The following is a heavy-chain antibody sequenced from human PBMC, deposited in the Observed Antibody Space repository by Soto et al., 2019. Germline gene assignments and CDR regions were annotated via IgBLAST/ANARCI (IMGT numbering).Heavy chain of an antibody. V-gene: IGHV1-69*01. CDR1: GGPFGSSA. CDR2: IIPVFDKA. J-gene: IGHJ3*01. D-gene: IGHD3-16*01. Sequence: QVQLVQSGADVKKPGSSVKVSCKTSGGPFGSSAINWVRQAPAQGLEWMGEIIPVFDKANYAQNFQGRLTITADEATGTVFMQLSSLRSEDTAVYFCARLRRDWGDAFDLWGLGTFVTVSS. CDR3: ARLRRDWGDAFDL.